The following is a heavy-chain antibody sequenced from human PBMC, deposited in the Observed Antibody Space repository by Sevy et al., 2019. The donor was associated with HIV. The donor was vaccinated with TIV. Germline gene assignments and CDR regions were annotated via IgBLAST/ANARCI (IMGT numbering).Heavy chain of an antibody. J-gene: IGHJ5*02. CDR2: IYYSGST. CDR1: GGSISSSNYY. D-gene: IGHD6-19*01. CDR3: ARLSWYSSGWFWFDP. V-gene: IGHV4-39*01. Sequence: SETLSLTCTVSGGSISSSNYYWGWIRQPPGKGLEWIGSIYYSGSTYYNPSLKSRVTISVDTSKNQFSLKLSSVTAADTALFNCARLSWYSSGWFWFDPWGHGTLVTVSS.